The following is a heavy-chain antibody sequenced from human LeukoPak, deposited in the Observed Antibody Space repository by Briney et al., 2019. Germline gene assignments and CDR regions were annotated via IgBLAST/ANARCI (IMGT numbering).Heavy chain of an antibody. CDR3: AKAGGDYYGSGSYLRQPGDL. CDR2: IRYDGSNK. CDR1: GFTFSSYG. D-gene: IGHD3-10*01. V-gene: IGHV3-30*02. Sequence: GGSLRLSCAPSGFTFSSYGMPWVRQAPGKGLEWVAFIRYDGSNKYYADSVKGRFTISRDNSKNTLYLQMNSLRAEDTAVYYCAKAGGDYYGSGSYLRQPGDLWGQGTLVTVSS. J-gene: IGHJ4*02.